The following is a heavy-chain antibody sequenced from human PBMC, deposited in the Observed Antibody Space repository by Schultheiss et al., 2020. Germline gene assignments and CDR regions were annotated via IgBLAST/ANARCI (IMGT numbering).Heavy chain of an antibody. CDR3: ARASYCSSTSCSNWFDP. D-gene: IGHD2-2*01. CDR2: IYHSGST. J-gene: IGHJ5*02. V-gene: IGHV4-34*01. Sequence: SQTLSLTCAVYGGSFSGYYWSWIRQHPGKGLEWIGEIYHSGSTYYNPSLKSRVTISVDRSKNQFSLKLSSVTAADTAVYYCARASYCSSTSCSNWFDPWGQGTLVTVSS. CDR1: GGSFSGYY.